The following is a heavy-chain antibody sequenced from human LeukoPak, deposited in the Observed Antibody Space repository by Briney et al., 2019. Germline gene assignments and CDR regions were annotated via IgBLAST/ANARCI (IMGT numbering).Heavy chain of an antibody. J-gene: IGHJ4*02. Sequence: SETLSLTCTVSGGSISSSSHYWGWIRQPPGKGLEWIGSIYYSGSTYYNPSLKSRVTISVDTSKNQFSLRLSSVTAADTAVYYCASRKLGNDYWGQGTLVTVSS. CDR3: ASRKLGNDY. CDR1: GGSISSSSHY. CDR2: IYYSGST. D-gene: IGHD7-27*01. V-gene: IGHV4-39*07.